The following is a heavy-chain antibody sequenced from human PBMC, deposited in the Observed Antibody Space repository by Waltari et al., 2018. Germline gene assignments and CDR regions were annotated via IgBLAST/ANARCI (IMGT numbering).Heavy chain of an antibody. CDR3: ARGPRAGHSSGWYYFDY. J-gene: IGHJ4*02. CDR2: INDSGST. CDR1: GGSFSGYY. V-gene: IGHV4-34*01. Sequence: QVQLQQWGAGLLKPSETLSLTCAVYGGSFSGYYWSWIRQPPGKGLVGIGEINDSGSTSYSPSLQSRVTISVDTSRNQFALRLGSVTAADTAVYDCARGPRAGHSSGWYYFDYWGQGTLVTVSS. D-gene: IGHD6-19*01.